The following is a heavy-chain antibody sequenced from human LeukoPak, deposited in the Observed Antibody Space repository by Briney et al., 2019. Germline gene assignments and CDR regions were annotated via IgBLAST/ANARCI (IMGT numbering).Heavy chain of an antibody. D-gene: IGHD4-23*01. V-gene: IGHV3-23*01. CDR1: GFTFSSYA. Sequence: GGSLRLSCAASGFTFSSYAMSWVRQAPGKGLEWVSAISGSGGSTYYADSVKGRFTISRDNSKNTLYLQMNSLRAEDTAVYYCARDLRWYHIHQYFQHWGQGTLVTVSS. CDR3: ARDLRWYHIHQYFQH. CDR2: ISGSGGST. J-gene: IGHJ1*01.